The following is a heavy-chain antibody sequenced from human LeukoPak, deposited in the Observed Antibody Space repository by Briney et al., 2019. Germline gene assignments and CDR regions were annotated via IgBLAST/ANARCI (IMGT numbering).Heavy chain of an antibody. J-gene: IGHJ5*02. CDR2: ISAYNGNT. V-gene: IGHV1-18*01. CDR3: AREASYSSSSGYWFDP. Sequence: AASVKVSCKASGYTFTSYGISWVRQAPGQGLEWMGWISAYNGNTNYAQKLQGRVTMTTDTSTSTAYMELRSLRSDDTAVYYCAREASYSSSSGYWFDPWGQGTLVTVSS. D-gene: IGHD6-6*01. CDR1: GYTFTSYG.